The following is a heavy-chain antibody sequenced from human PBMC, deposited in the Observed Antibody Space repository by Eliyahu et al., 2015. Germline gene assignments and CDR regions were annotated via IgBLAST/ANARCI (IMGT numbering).Heavy chain of an antibody. J-gene: IGHJ4*02. CDR2: ISSSGSTI. CDR3: ARDGGGLSYFDY. Sequence: EVQLVESGGGLVQPGGSLRLXCXASGFXFXSYEMNWVRQAPGKGLEWVSYISSSGSTIYYADSVKGRFTISRDNAKNSLYLQMNSLRAEDTAVYYCARDGGGLSYFDYWGQGTLVTVSS. CDR1: GFXFXSYE. V-gene: IGHV3-48*03. D-gene: IGHD3-3*01.